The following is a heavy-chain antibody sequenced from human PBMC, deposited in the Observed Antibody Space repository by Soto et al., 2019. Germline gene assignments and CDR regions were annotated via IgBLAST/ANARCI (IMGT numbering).Heavy chain of an antibody. CDR1: DGSMSTYY. J-gene: IGHJ4*02. CDR2: IHYSGST. CDR3: ARGRTVGGHYFDY. Sequence: SETLSLTCTISDGSMSTYYWNWIRQPPGKGLEWIGYIHYSGSTNYNPPLKSRVTISIDTSKKQFSLNLNSVTAADTAVYFCARGRTVGGHYFDYWGPGILVTVSS. V-gene: IGHV4-59*01. D-gene: IGHD1-26*01.